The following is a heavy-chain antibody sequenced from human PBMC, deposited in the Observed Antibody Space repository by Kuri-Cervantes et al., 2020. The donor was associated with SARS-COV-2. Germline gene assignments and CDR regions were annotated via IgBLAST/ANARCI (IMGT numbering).Heavy chain of an antibody. D-gene: IGHD4-17*01. J-gene: IGHJ4*02. V-gene: IGHV3-48*02. CDR2: ISSSNSTT. Sequence: GESLKISCAASGFTFSSYSMNWVRQAPGKGLEWVSYISSSNSTTYYADSVKGRFTISRDNAKNSLYLQMNSLRDEDTAVYYCARDGVKDDYGFSSYWGQGTLVTVS. CDR3: ARDGVKDDYGFSSY. CDR1: GFTFSSYS.